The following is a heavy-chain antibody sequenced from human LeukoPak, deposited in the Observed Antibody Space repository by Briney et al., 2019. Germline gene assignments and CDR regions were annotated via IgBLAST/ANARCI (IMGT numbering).Heavy chain of an antibody. Sequence: GGSLRLSCAASGFTVSNNYMIWVRQAPGKGLEWVSLFHTGGETEYADSVKGRFTMSRDTSQNTVSLHMNSLRAEDTAVYYCARGFAPAYNFCVFDYWGQGTLVTVSS. CDR1: GFTVSNNY. CDR2: FHTGGET. J-gene: IGHJ4*02. D-gene: IGHD3-3*01. CDR3: ARGFAPAYNFCVFDY. V-gene: IGHV3-53*01.